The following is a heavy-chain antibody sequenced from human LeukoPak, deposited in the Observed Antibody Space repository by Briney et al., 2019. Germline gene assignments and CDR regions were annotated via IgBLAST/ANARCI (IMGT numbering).Heavy chain of an antibody. D-gene: IGHD3-10*01. CDR3: AKDYYYGSGSYWGAFDI. Sequence: GGSLRLSCAAAGFSFTNYATHWVRHAPGKGMGWVSVVTGSGGSTYYADSVKGRFTISRDNSKNTLYLQMNSLRAEDTAVYYCAKDYYYGSGSYWGAFDIWGQGTMVTVSS. V-gene: IGHV3-23*01. J-gene: IGHJ3*02. CDR1: GFSFTNYA. CDR2: VTGSGGST.